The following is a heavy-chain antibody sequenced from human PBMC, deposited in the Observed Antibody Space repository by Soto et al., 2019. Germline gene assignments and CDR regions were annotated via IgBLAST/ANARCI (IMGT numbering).Heavy chain of an antibody. CDR2: ISSSSSSI. J-gene: IGHJ4*02. D-gene: IGHD3-22*01. CDR3: ARDYSSGYYWDDY. CDR1: GFTFSSYS. V-gene: IGHV3-21*01. Sequence: GGSLRLSCAASGFTFSSYSMNWVRQAPGKGLEWVSSISSSSSSIYYADSVKGRFTISRDDAKSSPYLQMNSLRAEDTAVYYCARDYSSGYYWDDYWGQGTLVTVSS.